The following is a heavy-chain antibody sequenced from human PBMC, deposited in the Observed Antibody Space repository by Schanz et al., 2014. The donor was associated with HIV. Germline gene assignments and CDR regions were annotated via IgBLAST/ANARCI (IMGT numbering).Heavy chain of an antibody. D-gene: IGHD3-10*01. V-gene: IGHV3-33*08. J-gene: IGHJ4*02. CDR1: GFTFDSYG. CDR3: ARLRGFLWFGDHPYSFDY. CDR2: IWFDGRNK. Sequence: QVQLVESGGGVVQPGRSLRLSCAASGFTFDSYGMHWVRQAPGKGLEWVAVIWFDGRNKYYGDSVKGRFMISRDNSNNTLYLQMNSLRAEDTAVYYCARLRGFLWFGDHPYSFDYWGQGTLVTVSS.